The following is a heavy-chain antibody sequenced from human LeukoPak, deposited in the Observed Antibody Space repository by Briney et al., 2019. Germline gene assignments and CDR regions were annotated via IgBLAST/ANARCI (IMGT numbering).Heavy chain of an antibody. V-gene: IGHV3-48*03. CDR2: ISSSGSTI. Sequence: GGSLRLSCAASGFTFSSYEMNWVRQAPGKGLEWVSYISSSGSTIYYADSVKGRFTISRDNAKNSLYLQMNSLRAEDTAVYYCARVVRDWFDPWGQGTLVTVSS. CDR1: GFTFSSYE. D-gene: IGHD2-21*01. CDR3: ARVVRDWFDP. J-gene: IGHJ5*02.